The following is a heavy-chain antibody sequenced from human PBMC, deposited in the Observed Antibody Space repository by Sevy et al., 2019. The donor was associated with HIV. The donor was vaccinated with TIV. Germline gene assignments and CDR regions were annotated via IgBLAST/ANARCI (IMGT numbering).Heavy chain of an antibody. V-gene: IGHV1-2*06. CDR3: AREWGITMTNAFDI. J-gene: IGHJ3*02. D-gene: IGHD3-22*01. CDR1: GYTFTGYY. Sequence: ASVKVSYKASGYTFTGYYMVWVRQAPGQGLEWMGRINPNSGGTNYAQKFQGRVTMTRDTSISTAYMELSSLRSDDTAVYYCAREWGITMTNAFDIWGQGTMVTVSS. CDR2: INPNSGGT.